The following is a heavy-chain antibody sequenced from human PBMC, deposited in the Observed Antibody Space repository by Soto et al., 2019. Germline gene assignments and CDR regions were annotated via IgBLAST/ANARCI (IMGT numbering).Heavy chain of an antibody. V-gene: IGHV4-39*01. J-gene: IGHJ5*02. CDR2: IYYSGST. Sequence: SETLSLTCTVSGGSISSSSYYWGWIRQPPGKGLEWIGSIYYSGSTYYNPSLKSRVTISVDTSKNQFSLKLSSVTAADTAVYYCARHKAARRPLYWFDPWGQGTLVTVSS. CDR3: ARHKAARRPLYWFDP. CDR1: GGSISSSSYY. D-gene: IGHD6-6*01.